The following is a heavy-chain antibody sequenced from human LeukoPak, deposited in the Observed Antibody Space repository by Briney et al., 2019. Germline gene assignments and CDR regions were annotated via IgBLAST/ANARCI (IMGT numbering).Heavy chain of an antibody. CDR2: ISGSGGST. D-gene: IGHD4-23*01. V-gene: IGHV3-23*01. CDR3: ARVSTVVTPAFDY. Sequence: PGGSLRLSCAASGFTFSSYAMSWVRQAPGKGLEWVSAISGSGGSTYYADSVKGRFTISRDNSKNTLYLQMNSLRAEDTDVYYCARVSTVVTPAFDYWGQGTLVTVSS. J-gene: IGHJ4*02. CDR1: GFTFSSYA.